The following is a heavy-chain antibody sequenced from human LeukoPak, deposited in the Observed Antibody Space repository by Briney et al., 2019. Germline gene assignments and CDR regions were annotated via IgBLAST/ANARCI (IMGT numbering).Heavy chain of an antibody. CDR1: GFTSSRHW. CDR2: IKEDGSEK. D-gene: IGHD6-19*01. J-gene: IGHJ4*02. Sequence: GGSLRLYCAASGFTSSRHWMSWVRQAPGKGLEWVANIKEDGSEKTYVDSVKGRFTISRDNAKNSLYLQINSLRAEDTAIYYCARLRIAVSATGGFDYWGQGTLVTVSS. V-gene: IGHV3-7*03. CDR3: ARLRIAVSATGGFDY.